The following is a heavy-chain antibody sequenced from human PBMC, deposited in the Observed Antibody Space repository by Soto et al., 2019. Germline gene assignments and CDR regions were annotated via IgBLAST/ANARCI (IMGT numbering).Heavy chain of an antibody. CDR2: IYYSGST. J-gene: IGHJ4*02. CDR1: GGSISSYY. D-gene: IGHD6-19*01. Sequence: SETLSLTCTVSGGSISSYYWSWIRQPPGKGLEWIGYIYYSGSTNYNPSLKSRVTISVDASKNQFSLKLNSVTAADTAVYYCARQSRGIAVAGLDSWGQGTLVTVSS. V-gene: IGHV4-59*08. CDR3: ARQSRGIAVAGLDS.